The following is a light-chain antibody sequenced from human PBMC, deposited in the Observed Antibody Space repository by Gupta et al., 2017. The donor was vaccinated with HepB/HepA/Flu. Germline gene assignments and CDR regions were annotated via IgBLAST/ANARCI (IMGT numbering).Light chain of an antibody. CDR2: EGS. Sequence: DIVMTQTSPFLSVTPGQTASISCNSSQSLLDRDGKTYLHWYLQKSGQPPQLVIYEGSNRCCGVPERFSGSGSGTDFTLTISRVEAEDVGIYYCMQSRYVPITVGGGTKVEI. V-gene: IGKV2D-29*01. CDR3: MQSRYVPIT. J-gene: IGKJ4*01. CDR1: QSLLDRDGKTY.